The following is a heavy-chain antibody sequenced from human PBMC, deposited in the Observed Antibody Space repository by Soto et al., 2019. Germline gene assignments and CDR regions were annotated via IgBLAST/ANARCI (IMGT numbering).Heavy chain of an antibody. CDR2: INPSGGST. Sequence: ASVKVSCKASGYTFTSHYMHWVRQAPGQGLEWMGIINPSGGSTSYAQKFQGRVTMTRDTSTSTVYMELSSLRSEDTAVYYFAREDPYCSGGSCYYFDYWGQGTLVTVSS. CDR3: AREDPYCSGGSCYYFDY. V-gene: IGHV1-46*01. J-gene: IGHJ4*02. CDR1: GYTFTSHY. D-gene: IGHD2-15*01.